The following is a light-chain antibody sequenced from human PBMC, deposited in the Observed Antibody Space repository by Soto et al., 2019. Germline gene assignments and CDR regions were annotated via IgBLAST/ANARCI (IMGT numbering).Light chain of an antibody. CDR2: HAS. J-gene: IGKJ3*01. CDR3: QQFNKWPPFT. V-gene: IGKV3-15*01. Sequence: EVVMTQSPATLSVSPGGGVTLSCRASESVYRNLAWYQQRPGQPPRLLIFHASTRATGVPARFTGSGSGTEFTRTISSLQSEDFGVYCCQQFNKWPPFTFGPGTKVDFQ. CDR1: ESVYRN.